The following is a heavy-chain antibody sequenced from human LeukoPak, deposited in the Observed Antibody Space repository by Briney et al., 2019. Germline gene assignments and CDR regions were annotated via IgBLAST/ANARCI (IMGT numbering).Heavy chain of an antibody. Sequence: PSETLSFTSTGSACSISSNYWSWIRQPPGKGLKWIGYTYYSGTTYSHPFLKSRVTISVATSKTQCSLKLSSVTAADTDVYYCARVVDYYDSSGLEFNWFDPWGQGTLVTVSS. J-gene: IGHJ5*02. V-gene: IGHV4-59*01. CDR2: TYYSGTT. CDR3: ARVVDYYDSSGLEFNWFDP. CDR1: ACSISSNY. D-gene: IGHD3-22*01.